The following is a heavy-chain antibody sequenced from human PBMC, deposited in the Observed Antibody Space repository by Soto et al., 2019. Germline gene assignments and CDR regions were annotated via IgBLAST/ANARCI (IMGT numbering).Heavy chain of an antibody. CDR3: AKPIRYYNYAMDV. V-gene: IGHV3-30*18. CDR1: GFTFSSYG. CDR2: ISYDGSNK. Sequence: QVQLVESGGGVVQPGRSLRLSCATSGFTFSSYGMHWVRQAPGKGLEWVAVISYDGSNKYYADSVKGRFTISRDNSKNTLYLQMNSLRADDTAVYYCAKPIRYYNYAMDVWGQGTTVTVSS. J-gene: IGHJ6*02.